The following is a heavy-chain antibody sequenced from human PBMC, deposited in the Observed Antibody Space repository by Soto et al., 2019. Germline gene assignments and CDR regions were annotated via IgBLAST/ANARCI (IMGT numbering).Heavy chain of an antibody. CDR1: SGSISSSNW. CDR3: GRVSGGFYMFGGGLGLGPHSYGIDV. D-gene: IGHD3-16*01. Sequence: SETLSLTCAVSSGSISSSNWWSWVRQPPGKGLEWIGEIYHSGTTNYNPSLKSRVTISVEKSKNQFSLILNSVTAADTAAYYCGRVSGGFYMFGGGLGLGPHSYGIDVWGQGTTVTVSS. V-gene: IGHV4-4*02. CDR2: IYHSGTT. J-gene: IGHJ6*02.